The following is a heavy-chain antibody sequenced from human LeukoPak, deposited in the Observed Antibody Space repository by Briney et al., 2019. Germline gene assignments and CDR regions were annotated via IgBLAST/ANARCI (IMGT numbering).Heavy chain of an antibody. V-gene: IGHV3-30*18. CDR1: GFTFSSYV. D-gene: IGHD1-26*01. J-gene: IGHJ4*02. Sequence: GGSLRLSCAASGFTFSSYVMHWVRQAPGKGLEWVAVISYDGSNTYYGDFVKGRFTISRDNSKNTLYLQMNSLRAEDTAVYYCAKGPNIVGAMYYFDYWGQGTLVTVSS. CDR2: ISYDGSNT. CDR3: AKGPNIVGAMYYFDY.